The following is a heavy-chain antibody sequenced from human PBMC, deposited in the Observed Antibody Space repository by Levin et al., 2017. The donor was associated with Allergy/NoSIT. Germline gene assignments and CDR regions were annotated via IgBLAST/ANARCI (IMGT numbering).Heavy chain of an antibody. D-gene: IGHD3-22*01. V-gene: IGHV3-48*03. Sequence: GESLKISCIASGFTFRNYEMNWVRQAPGKGLEWVSYISSSGTSTYYADSVKGRFTISRDNAKNSLYLQMSSLRADDTAVYYCVRYYYDSIGLDFDYWGQGTLVTVSS. CDR2: ISSSGTST. CDR3: VRYYYDSIGLDFDY. J-gene: IGHJ4*02. CDR1: GFTFRNYE.